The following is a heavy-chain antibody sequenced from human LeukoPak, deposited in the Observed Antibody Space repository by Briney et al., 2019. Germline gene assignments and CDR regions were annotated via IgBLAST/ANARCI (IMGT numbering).Heavy chain of an antibody. Sequence: PSETLSLTCTVSGGSISSGGYYWSWIRQHPGKGLEWIGYIYYSGSTYYNPSLKSRVTISVDTSKNQFSLKLSSVTAADTAVYYCARLRGGNGSNPDYWGQGTLVTVSS. D-gene: IGHD4-23*01. CDR2: IYYSGST. CDR3: ARLRGGNGSNPDY. V-gene: IGHV4-31*03. CDR1: GGSISSGGYY. J-gene: IGHJ4*02.